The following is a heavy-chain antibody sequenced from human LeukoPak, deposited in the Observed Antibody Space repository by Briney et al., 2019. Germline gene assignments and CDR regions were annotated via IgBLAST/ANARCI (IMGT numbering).Heavy chain of an antibody. D-gene: IGHD3-22*01. J-gene: IGHJ4*02. CDR3: ARDHGYYDSSGYDD. Sequence: ASVKVSCKASGYTLTGYYMHWVRQAPGQGLEWMGWINPNSGGTNYAQKFQGRVTMTRDTSISTAYMELSRLRSDDTVVYYCARDHGYYDSSGYDDWGQGTLVTVSS. CDR2: INPNSGGT. V-gene: IGHV1-2*02. CDR1: GYTLTGYY.